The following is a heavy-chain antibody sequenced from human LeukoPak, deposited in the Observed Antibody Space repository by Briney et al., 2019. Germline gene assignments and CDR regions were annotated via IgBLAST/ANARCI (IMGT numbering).Heavy chain of an antibody. V-gene: IGHV4-4*07. J-gene: IGHJ4*02. Sequence: PSETLSLTCTVSGASVSSNYWSWIRQSAAKGLEGIGRISISDGTNYSPSLKSRVSMAVDASKNQFSLILTSATAADAAVYYCARLRRNGNDWYADDSWGQGVLVTVSS. CDR1: GASVSSNY. D-gene: IGHD6-19*01. CDR2: ISISDGT. CDR3: ARLRRNGNDWYADDS.